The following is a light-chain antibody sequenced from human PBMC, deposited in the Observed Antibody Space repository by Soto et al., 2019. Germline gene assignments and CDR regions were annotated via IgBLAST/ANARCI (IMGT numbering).Light chain of an antibody. CDR3: QSFDSSLKTYNYV. CDR2: GNS. J-gene: IGLJ1*01. Sequence: QSVLTQPPSVSGAPGQRVTISCTGSSSNIGAGYDVHWYQQLPGTAPKLLISGNSNRPSGVPDRFSGSKSATSASLAITGLLAEDEADYYCQSFDSSLKTYNYVFGTGTQLTVL. V-gene: IGLV1-40*01. CDR1: SSNIGAGYD.